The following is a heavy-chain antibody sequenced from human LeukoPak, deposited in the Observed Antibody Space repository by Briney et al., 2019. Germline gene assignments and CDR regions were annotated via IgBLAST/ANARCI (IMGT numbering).Heavy chain of an antibody. V-gene: IGHV1-69*05. CDR2: IIPIFGTA. CDR3: ARDLRPVAAEGYFDY. Sequence: GASVKVSCKASGGTFSSYAISWVRQAPGQGLEWMGGIIPIFGTANYAQKLQGRVTMTTDTSTSTAYMELRSLRSDDTAVYYCARDLRPVAAEGYFDYWGQGTLVTVSS. D-gene: IGHD6-19*01. J-gene: IGHJ4*02. CDR1: GGTFSSYA.